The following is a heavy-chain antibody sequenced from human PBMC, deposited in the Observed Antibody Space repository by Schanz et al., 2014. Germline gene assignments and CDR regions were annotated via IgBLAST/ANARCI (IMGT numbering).Heavy chain of an antibody. Sequence: QVELVQSGAEVKKPGASVKVSCKAFGYTFTAYFIHWVRQAPGQGLEWMGRINPNSGATDYAPTFQGRVSMTRETSISTAYMEVTRLVSSDTAVYYCARRGPNCSNNACYHGWFDPWGQGTLVTVSS. J-gene: IGHJ5*02. CDR3: ARRGPNCSNNACYHGWFDP. CDR1: GYTFTAYF. V-gene: IGHV1-2*06. CDR2: INPNSGAT. D-gene: IGHD4-4*01.